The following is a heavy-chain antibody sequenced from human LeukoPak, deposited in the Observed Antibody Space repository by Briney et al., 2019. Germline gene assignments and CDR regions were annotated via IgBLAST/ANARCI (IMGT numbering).Heavy chain of an antibody. V-gene: IGHV5-51*01. CDR2: IFLSDSDT. Sequence: GESLKISCQASGSKFTNYWIGWVRQLPGKGLEWMGIIFLSDSDTRYSPSFQGQVTISADKSISTAYLQWSSLKASDTAMYYCARLDSAGYSSGWYGMDVWGQGTTVTVSS. J-gene: IGHJ6*02. CDR1: GSKFTNYW. D-gene: IGHD6-19*01. CDR3: ARLDSAGYSSGWYGMDV.